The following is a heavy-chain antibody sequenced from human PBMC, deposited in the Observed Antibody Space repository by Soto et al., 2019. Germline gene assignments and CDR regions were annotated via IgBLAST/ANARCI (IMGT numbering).Heavy chain of an antibody. J-gene: IGHJ6*01. CDR1: GFTFSSYA. Sequence: QVQLVESGGGVVQPGRSLRLSCAASGFTFSSYAMHWVRQAPGKGLEWVAVISYDGSNKYYADSVKGRFTISRDNSKNTLYLQMNSLRAEDTAVYYCAREFPRSSPYDYYGMDVW. CDR2: ISYDGSNK. V-gene: IGHV3-30-3*01. CDR3: AREFPRSSPYDYYGMDV. D-gene: IGHD6-6*01.